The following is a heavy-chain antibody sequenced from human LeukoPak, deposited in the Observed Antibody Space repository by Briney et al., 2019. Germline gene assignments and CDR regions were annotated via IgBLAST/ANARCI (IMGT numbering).Heavy chain of an antibody. CDR3: AGGYDSSGYYRY. J-gene: IGHJ4*02. Sequence: SQTLSLTCTVSGASIRSGDYYWSWIRQPPGKGLEWIGYIYYSGSTYYNPSLKSRVTISVDTSKNQFSLKLSSVTAADTAVYYCAGGYDSSGYYRYWGQGTLVTVSS. CDR2: IYYSGST. D-gene: IGHD3-22*01. CDR1: GASIRSGDYY. V-gene: IGHV4-30-4*01.